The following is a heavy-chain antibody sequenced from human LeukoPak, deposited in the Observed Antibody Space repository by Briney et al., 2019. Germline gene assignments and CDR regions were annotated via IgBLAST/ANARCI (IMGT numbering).Heavy chain of an antibody. CDR3: ARDVGGSLDY. Sequence: GGSLRLSCAASGFTFSTYWMAWVRQAPGKGLEWVAKIKGDESAKHQADSVKGRFTISRDNAQNSVYLHMRSLRGEDTAVYYCARDVGGSLDYWGQGTLVTVSS. CDR1: GFTFSTYW. V-gene: IGHV3-7*01. CDR2: IKGDESAK. J-gene: IGHJ4*02. D-gene: IGHD1-26*01.